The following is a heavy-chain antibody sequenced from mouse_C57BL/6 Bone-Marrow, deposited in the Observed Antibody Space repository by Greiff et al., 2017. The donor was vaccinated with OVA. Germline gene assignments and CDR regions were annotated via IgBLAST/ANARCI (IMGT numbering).Heavy chain of an antibody. CDR1: GYTFTSYG. CDR3: ARGLGYCGSRSWFAY. Sequence: VQLQQSGAELARPGASVKLSCKASGYTFTSYGISWVKQRTGQGLEWIGEIYPRRGNTYYNEKFKGKATLTADKSSSTAYMELRSLTSEDSAVYFCARGLGYCGSRSWFAYWGQGTLVTVSA. J-gene: IGHJ3*01. V-gene: IGHV1-81*01. D-gene: IGHD1-1*01. CDR2: IYPRRGNT.